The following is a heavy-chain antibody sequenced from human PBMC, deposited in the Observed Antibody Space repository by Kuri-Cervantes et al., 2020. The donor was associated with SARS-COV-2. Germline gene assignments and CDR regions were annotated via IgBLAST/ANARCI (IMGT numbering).Heavy chain of an antibody. V-gene: IGHV3-30*12. CDR3: ARAATAVVTPEGLAY. CDR2: MAYDGSHQ. J-gene: IGHJ4*02. CDR1: GFTFSSYA. D-gene: IGHD4-23*01. Sequence: GESLKISCAASGFTFSSYAMHWVRQAPGKGLEWVAFMAYDGSHQYYADSVKGRFTTSRDNANNSLFLQMTSLRAEDTAVYYCARAATAVVTPEGLAYWGQGILVTVSS.